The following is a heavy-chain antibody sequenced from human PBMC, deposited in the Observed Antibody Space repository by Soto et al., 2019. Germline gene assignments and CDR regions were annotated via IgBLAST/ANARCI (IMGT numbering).Heavy chain of an antibody. CDR2: ISGNGDST. V-gene: IGHV3-64*01. J-gene: IGHJ4*02. D-gene: IGHD3-10*01. CDR3: ARRGYGLYFDY. Sequence: EVQLVESGVGLVQPGGSLRLSCAASGFTFSSYAMHWVRQAPGKGLEYVSVISGNGDSTYYANSVKGRFTISRDNSKITLYLQMGRLRAEDMAVYYCARRGYGLYFDYWGQGTLVTVSS. CDR1: GFTFSSYA.